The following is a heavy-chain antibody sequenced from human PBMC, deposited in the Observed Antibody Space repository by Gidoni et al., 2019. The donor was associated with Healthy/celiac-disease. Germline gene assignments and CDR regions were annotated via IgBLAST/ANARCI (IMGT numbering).Heavy chain of an antibody. D-gene: IGHD5-18*01. V-gene: IGHV3-30-3*01. Sequence: QVQLVESGGGAVQPGSSLSLACAASGLPSSRYARPGVRQAPGKGLEWVAVISYDGSNKYYADSVKGRFTISRDNSKNTLYLQMNSLRAEDTAVYYCARPSSPILLQLWGYYFDYWGQGTLVTVSS. CDR3: ARPSSPILLQLWGYYFDY. CDR1: GLPSSRYA. CDR2: ISYDGSNK. J-gene: IGHJ4*02.